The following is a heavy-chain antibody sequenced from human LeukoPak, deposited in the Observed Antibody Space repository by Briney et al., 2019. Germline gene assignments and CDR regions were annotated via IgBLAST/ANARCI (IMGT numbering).Heavy chain of an antibody. V-gene: IGHV4-39*01. CDR3: ARRGVRGVITRRQNWFDP. CDR2: IYYSGST. D-gene: IGHD3-10*01. CDR1: GGSISSSSYY. J-gene: IGHJ5*02. Sequence: NPSETLSLTCTVSGGSISSSSYYWGWIRQPPGKGLEWIGSIYYSGSTYYNPSLKSRVTISVDTSKNQFSLKLSSVTAADTAVYYCARRGVRGVITRRQNWFDPWGQGTLVTVSS.